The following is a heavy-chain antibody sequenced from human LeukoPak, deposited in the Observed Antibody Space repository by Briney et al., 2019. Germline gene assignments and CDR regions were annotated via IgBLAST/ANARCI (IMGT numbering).Heavy chain of an antibody. J-gene: IGHJ4*02. CDR2: IIPIFGTA. CDR3: ARGNGSGSPNLYYFDY. V-gene: IGHV1-69*06. CDR1: GGTFSSYA. D-gene: IGHD3-10*01. Sequence: GASVKVSCKASGGTFSSYAISWVRQAPGQGLEWMGGIIPIFGTANYAQKFQGRVTITADKSTSTAYMELSSLRSEDTAVYYCARGNGSGSPNLYYFDYWGQGTLVTVSS.